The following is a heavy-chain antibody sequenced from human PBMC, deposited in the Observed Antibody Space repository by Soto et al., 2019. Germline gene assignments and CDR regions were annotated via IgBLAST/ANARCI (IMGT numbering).Heavy chain of an antibody. J-gene: IGHJ3*02. CDR3: ARYCGGDCYSENAFDI. V-gene: IGHV4-59*01. D-gene: IGHD2-21*02. CDR1: GGSISSYY. CDR2: IYYSGST. Sequence: PSETLSLTCTVSGGSISSYYWSWIRQPPGKGLEWIGYIYYSGSTNYNPSLKSRVTISVDTSKNQFSLKLSSVTAADTAVYYCARYCGGDCYSENAFDIWGQGTMVTVSS.